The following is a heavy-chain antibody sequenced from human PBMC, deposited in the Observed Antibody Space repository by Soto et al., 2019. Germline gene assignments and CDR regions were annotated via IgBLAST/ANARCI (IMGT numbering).Heavy chain of an antibody. V-gene: IGHV3-30*18. Sequence: PGGSLRLSCAASGFTFSSYGMHWVRQAPGKGLEWVAVISYDGSNKYYADSGKGRFTIARDNSKNTLYLQMNSLRAEDTAVYYCAKDRSAVRNYYYYYGMDFWGQGTTVTVSS. CDR2: ISYDGSNK. CDR3: AKDRSAVRNYYYYYGMDF. CDR1: GFTFSSYG. J-gene: IGHJ6*02.